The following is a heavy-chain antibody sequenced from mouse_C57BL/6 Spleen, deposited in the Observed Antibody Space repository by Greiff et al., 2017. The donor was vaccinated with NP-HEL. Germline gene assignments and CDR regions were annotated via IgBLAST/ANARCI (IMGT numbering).Heavy chain of an antibody. V-gene: IGHV5-4*01. CDR2: ISDGGSYT. CDR3: ARDETQAWFAY. Sequence: EVNLVESGGGLVKPGGSLKLSCAASGFTFSSYAMSWVRQTPEKRLEWVATISDGGSYTYYPDNVKGRFTISRDNAKNNLYLQMSHLKSEDTAMYYCARDETQAWFAYWGQGTLVTVSA. J-gene: IGHJ3*01. D-gene: IGHD3-1*01. CDR1: GFTFSSYA.